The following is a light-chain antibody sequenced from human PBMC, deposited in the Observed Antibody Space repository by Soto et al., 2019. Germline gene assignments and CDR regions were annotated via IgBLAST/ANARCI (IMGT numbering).Light chain of an antibody. J-gene: IGKJ4*01. Sequence: EIVLTQSPGTLSLSPGERATLSCRASQSVSNNYLAWYQQKPGQAPSLLIYDASNRATGIPARFSGSGSGTDFTLTISSLEPEDFAVYYCQQRTNWQSTFGGGTKVDI. CDR1: QSVSNNY. CDR3: QQRTNWQST. V-gene: IGKV3D-11*02. CDR2: DAS.